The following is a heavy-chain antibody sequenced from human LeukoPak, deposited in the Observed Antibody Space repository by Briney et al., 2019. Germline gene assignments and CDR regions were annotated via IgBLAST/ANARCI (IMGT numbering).Heavy chain of an antibody. J-gene: IGHJ4*02. V-gene: IGHV4-39*01. CDR1: GGSISSSSYY. Sequence: SETLSLTCTVSGGSISSSSYYWGWIRQPPGKGLEWIGSIYYSGSTYYNPSLKSRVTISVDTSKNQFSLKLSSVTAADTAVYYCARQMEDIVVVPALYYFDYWGQGTLVTVSS. D-gene: IGHD2-2*01. CDR2: IYYSGST. CDR3: ARQMEDIVVVPALYYFDY.